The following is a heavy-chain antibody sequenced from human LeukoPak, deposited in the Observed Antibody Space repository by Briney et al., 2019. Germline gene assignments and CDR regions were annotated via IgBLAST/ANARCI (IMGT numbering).Heavy chain of an antibody. D-gene: IGHD6-13*01. Sequence: PSETLSLTCTVSGGSISSYYWSWIRQPPGKGLEWIGYMYYSGSTNCNPSLKSRVTISLDTSNNQFSLKLTSVTAADTAVYYCARAHSSSWYMDYWGQGTLVTVSS. CDR3: ARAHSSSWYMDY. V-gene: IGHV4-59*01. J-gene: IGHJ4*02. CDR2: MYYSGST. CDR1: GGSISSYY.